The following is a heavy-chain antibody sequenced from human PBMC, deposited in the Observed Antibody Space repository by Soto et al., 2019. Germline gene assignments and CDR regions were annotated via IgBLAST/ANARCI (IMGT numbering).Heavy chain of an antibody. CDR2: ISWNSDSI. CDR3: AKDRFYYTSGTYVA. J-gene: IGHJ5*02. D-gene: IGHD3-10*01. Sequence: SLKISCAASGFTFDDYAVHWVRQAPGKGLEWVSGISWNSDSIGYADSVKGRFTISRDNAKNSLYLQMNGLRAEDTAFYYCAKDRFYYTSGTYVAWGQGTLVTVSS. V-gene: IGHV3-9*01. CDR1: GFTFDDYA.